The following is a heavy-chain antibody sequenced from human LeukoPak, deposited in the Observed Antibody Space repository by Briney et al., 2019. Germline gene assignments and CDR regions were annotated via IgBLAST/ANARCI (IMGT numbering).Heavy chain of an antibody. Sequence: SETLSLTCTVSGGSISSHYWNWIRQPPGKGLEWIGYIYYSGSTNYNPSLKSRVTISVDMSQNQFSLTLTSATAADTAVYYCAREITVVTPGRSDAFDIWGQGTMVTVSS. CDR3: AREITVVTPGRSDAFDI. D-gene: IGHD4-23*01. CDR1: GGSISSHY. J-gene: IGHJ3*02. CDR2: IYYSGST. V-gene: IGHV4-59*11.